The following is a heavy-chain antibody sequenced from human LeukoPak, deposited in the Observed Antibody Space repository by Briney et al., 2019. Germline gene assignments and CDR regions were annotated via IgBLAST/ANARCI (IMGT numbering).Heavy chain of an antibody. V-gene: IGHV4-59*01. CDR2: IYYSGST. CDR1: GGSISSYF. J-gene: IGHJ6*02. Sequence: SETLPLTCTVSGGSISSYFWSWIRQPPGKGLEWIGHIYYSGSTNYNPSLKSRVTVSVDTSKNQFSLKLSSVTAADTAVYYCARGAGNYYVYGMDVWGQGTTVTVSS. CDR3: ARGAGNYYVYGMDV.